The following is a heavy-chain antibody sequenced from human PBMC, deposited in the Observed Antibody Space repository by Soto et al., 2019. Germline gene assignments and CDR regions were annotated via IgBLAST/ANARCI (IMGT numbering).Heavy chain of an antibody. CDR3: ARGVPVQVVVDWFDP. D-gene: IGHD3-22*01. CDR1: GDSISNSRFY. CDR2: IYHTGNA. J-gene: IGHJ5*02. Sequence: SETLSLTCSVSGDSISNSRFYWAWIRQPPGEGLEWIGSIYHTGNAYYNPSLKSRVTISVDTSKNQFSLKLSSVTAADTAVYYCARGVPVQVVVDWFDPWGQGTLVTVSS. V-gene: IGHV4-39*01.